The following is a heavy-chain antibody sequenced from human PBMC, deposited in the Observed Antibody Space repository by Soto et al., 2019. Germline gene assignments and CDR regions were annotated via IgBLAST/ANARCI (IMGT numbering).Heavy chain of an antibody. D-gene: IGHD3-10*02. CDR2: ISYDGSNK. CDR1: GFTFSSYA. CDR3: ARDRICSGGCRVGVYYYYGMDV. V-gene: IGHV3-30-3*01. J-gene: IGHJ6*02. Sequence: PGGSLRLSCAASGFTFSSYAMHWVRQAPGKGLEWVAVISYDGSNKYYADSVKGRFTISRDNSKNTLYLQMNSLRAEDTAVYYCARDRICSGGCRVGVYYYYGMDVWGHGTTVTVSS.